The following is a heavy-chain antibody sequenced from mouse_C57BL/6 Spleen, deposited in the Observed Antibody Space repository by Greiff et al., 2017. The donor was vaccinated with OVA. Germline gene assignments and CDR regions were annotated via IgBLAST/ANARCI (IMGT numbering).Heavy chain of an antibody. Sequence: VQRVESGPELVKPGASVKISCKASGYAFSSSWMNWVKQRPGKGLEWIGRIYPGDGDTNYNGKFKGKATLTADKSSSTAYMQLSSLTSEDSAVYFCARNWFAYWGQGTLVTVSA. CDR3: ARNWFAY. CDR1: GYAFSSSW. J-gene: IGHJ3*01. CDR2: IYPGDGDT. V-gene: IGHV1-82*01.